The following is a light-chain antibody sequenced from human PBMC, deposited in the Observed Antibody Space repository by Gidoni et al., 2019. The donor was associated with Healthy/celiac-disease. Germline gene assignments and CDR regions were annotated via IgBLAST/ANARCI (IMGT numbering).Light chain of an antibody. V-gene: IGLV3-19*01. Sequence: SSELTQDPAVSVALGQTVRITCQGDSLRSYYASWYQQKPGQAPVLVIYGKNNRPSGIPDRFSGSSSGNTAALTITGAQAEDEADYYCNSRDSSGNHLLGGGTKRTVL. J-gene: IGLJ2*01. CDR1: SLRSYY. CDR3: NSRDSSGNHL. CDR2: GKN.